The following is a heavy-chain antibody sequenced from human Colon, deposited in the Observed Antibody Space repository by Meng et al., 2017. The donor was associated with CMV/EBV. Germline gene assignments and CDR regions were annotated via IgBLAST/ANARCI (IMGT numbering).Heavy chain of an antibody. J-gene: IGHJ4*02. Sequence: QVQLVQSGTEVKKPGASGKVSCKTSGSTFTANHLHGVRQAPGQGLEWMGWIYPQDGGTYFAQKFQDRVTLTRDTSITTAYMELSGLTSDDTAIYYCVRESWYFDFWGEGTLVTVSS. CDR1: GSTFTANH. D-gene: IGHD6-13*01. V-gene: IGHV1-2*02. CDR3: VRESWYFDF. CDR2: IYPQDGGT.